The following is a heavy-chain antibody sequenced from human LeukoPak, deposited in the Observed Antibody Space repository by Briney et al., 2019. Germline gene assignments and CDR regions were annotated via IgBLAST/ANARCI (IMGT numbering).Heavy chain of an antibody. Sequence: SGGSLRLSCAASGFTFSSYAMHWVRQAPGKGLEWVAVISYDGSNKYYADSVKGRFTISRDNSKNTLYLQMNSLRAEDTAVYYCARGGSSGWYLDYWGQGTLVTVSS. CDR2: ISYDGSNK. CDR3: ARGGSSGWYLDY. J-gene: IGHJ4*02. V-gene: IGHV3-30*04. CDR1: GFTFSSYA. D-gene: IGHD6-19*01.